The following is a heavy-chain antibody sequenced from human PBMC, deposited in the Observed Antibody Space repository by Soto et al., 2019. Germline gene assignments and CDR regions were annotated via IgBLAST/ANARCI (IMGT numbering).Heavy chain of an antibody. D-gene: IGHD1-26*01. CDR3: TRGLLGGAPSYTFHGMDV. Sequence: EVQLVESGGGLVQPGGSLRLSCAASGFTFSDHYMDWVRQAPGKGLEWVARSRNRVNSHTTEYAASVKGRFTISRDESKSSLYLQMNSLKIEDTAVYYCTRGLLGGAPSYTFHGMDVWGHGTTVTVSS. CDR1: GFTFSDHY. V-gene: IGHV3-72*01. CDR2: SRNRVNSHTT. J-gene: IGHJ6*01.